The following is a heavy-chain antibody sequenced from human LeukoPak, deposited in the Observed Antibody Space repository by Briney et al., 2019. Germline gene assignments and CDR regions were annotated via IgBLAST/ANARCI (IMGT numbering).Heavy chain of an antibody. Sequence: PGGSLRLSCAASGFTFSSYSMNWARQAPGKWLEWVSSISSSSSYIYYADSVKGRFTISRDNAKNSLYLQMNSLRAGDTAVYYCARGQGRAARDSYFDYWGQGTLVTVSS. J-gene: IGHJ4*02. CDR3: ARGQGRAARDSYFDY. CDR2: ISSSSSYI. CDR1: GFTFSSYS. D-gene: IGHD6-6*01. V-gene: IGHV3-21*01.